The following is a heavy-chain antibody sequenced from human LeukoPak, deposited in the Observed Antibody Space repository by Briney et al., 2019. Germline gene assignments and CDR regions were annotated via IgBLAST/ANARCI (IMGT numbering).Heavy chain of an antibody. Sequence: VASVKVSCKASGGTLSSYAISWVRQAPGQGLEWMGGTIPIFGTANYAQKFQGRVTITADESTSTAYMELSSLRSEDTAVYYCARGSDARPYYYDSSGYYDYWGQGTLVTVSS. CDR1: GGTLSSYA. J-gene: IGHJ4*02. CDR2: TIPIFGTA. CDR3: ARGSDARPYYYDSSGYYDY. V-gene: IGHV1-69*01. D-gene: IGHD3-22*01.